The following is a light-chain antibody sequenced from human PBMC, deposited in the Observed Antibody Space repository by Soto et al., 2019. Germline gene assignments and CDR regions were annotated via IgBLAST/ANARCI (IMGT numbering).Light chain of an antibody. J-gene: IGKJ1*01. CDR2: GAS. Sequence: EIVLTQSPGTLSLSPGERATLSCSASQSVSNNYLAWYQQKPGQAPRLLIYGASNRATGIPDRFSGSGSGTDFTLTISRLEPEDFALYYCQQYHTSPLTFGQGTKVDIK. CDR1: QSVSNNY. CDR3: QQYHTSPLT. V-gene: IGKV3-20*01.